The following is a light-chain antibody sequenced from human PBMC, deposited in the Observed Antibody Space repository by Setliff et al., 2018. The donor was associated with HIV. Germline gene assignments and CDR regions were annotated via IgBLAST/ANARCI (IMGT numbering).Light chain of an antibody. V-gene: IGLV1-44*01. CDR3: AAWDDSLNGYV. Sequence: QSVLAQPPSASGTPGRRITISCSGSSSNIGINSVNWYQQVPGTAPKLLIYSNDQWPSGVPDRFSGSKSGTSASLAISGLQSEDGADYYCAAWDDSLNGYVFGSGTKVTVL. J-gene: IGLJ1*01. CDR1: SSNIGINS. CDR2: SND.